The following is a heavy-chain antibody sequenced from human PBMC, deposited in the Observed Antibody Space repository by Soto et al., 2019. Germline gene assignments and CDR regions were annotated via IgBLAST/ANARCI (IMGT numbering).Heavy chain of an antibody. Sequence: SETLSFTCTVSGGSIRDYFWIWIRQPPGKGLEWIGYIYYSGRTNYNPSLKSRVSISVDTSKNHFSLQLRSVTAADTAVYYCARVGGDDFGDSGGFDYWGQGTLVTVSS. V-gene: IGHV4-59*01. CDR1: GGSIRDYF. CDR3: ARVGGDDFGDSGGFDY. J-gene: IGHJ4*02. CDR2: IYYSGRT. D-gene: IGHD4-17*01.